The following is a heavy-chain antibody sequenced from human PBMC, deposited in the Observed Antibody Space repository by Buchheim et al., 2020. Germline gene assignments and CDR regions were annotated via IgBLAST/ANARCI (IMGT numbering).Heavy chain of an antibody. CDR3: AKGGKITPLDY. D-gene: IGHD1-14*01. Sequence: EVQLLESGGGLVQPGGSLRLSCSASGFTFSNYAMSWVRQAPGKGLEWVSGVVGTGGSTNYADSVKGRLTVSRDNSMNTLYLQMNSLRAEDTAMYYCAKGGKITPLDYWGQGTL. V-gene: IGHV3-23*01. CDR1: GFTFSNYA. J-gene: IGHJ4*02. CDR2: VVGTGGST.